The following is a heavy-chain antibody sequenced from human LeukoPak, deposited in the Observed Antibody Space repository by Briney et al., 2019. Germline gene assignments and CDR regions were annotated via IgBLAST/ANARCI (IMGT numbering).Heavy chain of an antibody. CDR3: SMVRGYYYMDV. CDR1: GFTFSSYE. D-gene: IGHD3-10*01. J-gene: IGHJ6*03. CDR2: ISSSGSTI. V-gene: IGHV3-48*03. Sequence: GGSLRLSCAASGFTFSSYEMNWVRQAPGKGLEWVSYISSSGSTIYYADSVKGRFIISRDNAKNSLYLQMNSLRAEDTAVYYCSMVRGYYYMDVWGKGTTVTVSS.